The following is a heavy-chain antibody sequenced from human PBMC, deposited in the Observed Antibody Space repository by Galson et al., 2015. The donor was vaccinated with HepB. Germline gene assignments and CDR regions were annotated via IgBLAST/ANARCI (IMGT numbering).Heavy chain of an antibody. Sequence: SVKVSCKASGYIFTAYYLHWVRQAPGQGLEWMGWIHPNSGATRYAPKFQGRVTMTRDTSISTAYMDLSRLTSDDTAVYYCGRDLMAASCLEDWGQGTLVTVS. CDR3: GRDLMAASCLED. V-gene: IGHV1-2*02. J-gene: IGHJ4*02. CDR2: IHPNSGAT. D-gene: IGHD2-2*01. CDR1: GYIFTAYY.